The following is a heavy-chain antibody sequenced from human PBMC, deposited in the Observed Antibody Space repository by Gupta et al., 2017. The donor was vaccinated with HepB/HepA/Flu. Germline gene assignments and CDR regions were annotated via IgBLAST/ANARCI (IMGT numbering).Heavy chain of an antibody. Sequence: QVQLVESGGGVVQPGRSLRLSCAASGFTFSNYAMHWVRQAPGKGLEWVAVISYDGSNRYYSDSVKGRFTISRDNSKNTLYLQVNSLRAEETAVYYCARDNRNSNYGPGYYFYGVDVWGQGTTVTVSS. J-gene: IGHJ6*02. V-gene: IGHV3-30-3*01. CDR2: ISYDGSNR. CDR1: GFTFSNYA. CDR3: ARDNRNSNYGPGYYFYGVDV. D-gene: IGHD4-11*01.